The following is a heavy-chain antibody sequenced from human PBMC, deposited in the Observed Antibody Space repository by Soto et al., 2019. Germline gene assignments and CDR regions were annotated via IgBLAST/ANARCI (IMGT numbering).Heavy chain of an antibody. CDR3: ARVGVVRRGNYFDY. CDR2: ISSSGSTI. J-gene: IGHJ4*02. CDR1: GFTFSSYE. D-gene: IGHD2-15*01. V-gene: IGHV3-48*03. Sequence: ESGGGLVQPGGSLRLSCAASGFTFSSYEMNWVRQAPGKGLEWVSYISSSGSTIYYADSVKGRFTISRDNAKNSLYLQMNSLRAEDTAVYYCARVGVVRRGNYFDYWGQGTLVTVSS.